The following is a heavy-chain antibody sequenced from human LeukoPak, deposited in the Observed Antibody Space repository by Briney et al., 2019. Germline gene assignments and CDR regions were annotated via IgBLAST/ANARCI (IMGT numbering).Heavy chain of an antibody. CDR1: GYTFTDYY. V-gene: IGHV1-2*02. J-gene: IGHJ4*02. Sequence: ASVKVSCKASGYTFTDYYLHWVRQAPGQGLEWMGWFNPNNGGTHFGQMFQGRVTVTRDTSISTAYMDLSGLRSDDTAVYYCAREHPAGNYLRDPYPFDYWGQGTLVTVSS. D-gene: IGHD3-10*01. CDR3: AREHPAGNYLRDPYPFDY. CDR2: FNPNNGGT.